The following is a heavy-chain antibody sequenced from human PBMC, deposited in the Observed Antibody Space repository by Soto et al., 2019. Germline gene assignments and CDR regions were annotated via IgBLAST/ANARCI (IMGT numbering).Heavy chain of an antibody. CDR3: ARDPGYCSGGSCYNNWFDP. CDR1: GFTFSDYY. Sequence: PGGSLRLSCAASGFTFSDYYMSWIRQAPGKGLEWVSYISSSSSYTNYADSVKGRFTISRDNAKNSLYLQMNSLRAEDTAVYYCARDPGYCSGGSCYNNWFDPWGQGTLVTVSS. CDR2: ISSSSSYT. D-gene: IGHD2-15*01. V-gene: IGHV3-11*05. J-gene: IGHJ5*02.